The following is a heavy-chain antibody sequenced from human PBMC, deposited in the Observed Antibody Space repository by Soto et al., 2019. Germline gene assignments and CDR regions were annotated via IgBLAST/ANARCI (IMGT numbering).Heavy chain of an antibody. CDR1: GFTFSSYA. CDR2: ISSNGGST. V-gene: IGHV3-64D*06. CDR3: VRGSGNYLGYYFDY. J-gene: IGHJ4*02. D-gene: IGHD1-7*01. Sequence: GGSLRLSCSASGFTFSSYAMHWVRQAPGKGLEYVSAISSNGGSTYYADSVKGRFTISRDNSKNTLYLQMSSLRAEDTAVYYCVRGSGNYLGYYFDYWGQGTLVTVYS.